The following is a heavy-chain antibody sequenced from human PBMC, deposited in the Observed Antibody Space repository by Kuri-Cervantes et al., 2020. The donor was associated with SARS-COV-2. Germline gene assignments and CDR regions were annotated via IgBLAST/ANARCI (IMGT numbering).Heavy chain of an antibody. D-gene: IGHD5-24*01. CDR2: INASGGST. J-gene: IGHJ4*02. V-gene: IGHV1-46*01. CDR3: ARSNTRDGYNDF. CDR1: GYTFTGYY. Sequence: ASVKVSCKASGYTFTGYYMHWVRQAPGQGLEWMGLINASGGSTYYARRFQDRVTVTRDTSTSTVFMELSSLTSDDTAVYYCARSNTRDGYNDFWGQGTLVTVSS.